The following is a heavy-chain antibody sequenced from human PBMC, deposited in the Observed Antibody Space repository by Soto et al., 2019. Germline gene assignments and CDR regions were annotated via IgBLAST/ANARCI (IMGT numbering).Heavy chain of an antibody. V-gene: IGHV1-2*04. CDR3: ARSTETRTSIAAAGWFDP. D-gene: IGHD6-13*01. J-gene: IGHJ5*02. Sequence: EASVKVPCKASGYTFTGCYMHWVRQAPGQGLEWMGWINPNSGGTNYAQKFQGWVTMTRDTSISTAYMELSRLRSDDTAVYYCARSTETRTSIAAAGWFDPWGQGTLVTRSS. CDR2: INPNSGGT. CDR1: GYTFTGCY.